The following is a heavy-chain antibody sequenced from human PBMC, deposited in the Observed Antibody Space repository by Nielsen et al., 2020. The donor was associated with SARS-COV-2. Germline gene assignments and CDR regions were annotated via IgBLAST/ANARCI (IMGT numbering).Heavy chain of an antibody. J-gene: IGHJ4*02. V-gene: IGHV3-9*01. CDR1: GFTFDDYA. CDR2: ISWNSGSI. Sequence: GGSLRLSCAASGFTFDDYAMHWVRQAPGKGLEWVSGISWNSGSIGYADSVKGRFTISRDNAKNSLYLQMNSLRAEDTALYYCAKDMAVAGNWGQGTLVTVSS. CDR3: AKDMAVAGN. D-gene: IGHD6-19*01.